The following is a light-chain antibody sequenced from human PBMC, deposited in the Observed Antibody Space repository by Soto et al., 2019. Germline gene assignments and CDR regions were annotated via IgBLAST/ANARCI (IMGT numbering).Light chain of an antibody. Sequence: QSALTQPASVSGSPGQSITFSCTGTSSDIGGYNYVSWYQQHPGKAPKLMIYEVNNRPSGVSDRFSGSKSGNTASLTISGLQDEDEADYYCTSYTSSTTNYVFGTGTKLTVL. J-gene: IGLJ1*01. CDR2: EVN. CDR3: TSYTSSTTNYV. V-gene: IGLV2-14*01. CDR1: SSDIGGYNY.